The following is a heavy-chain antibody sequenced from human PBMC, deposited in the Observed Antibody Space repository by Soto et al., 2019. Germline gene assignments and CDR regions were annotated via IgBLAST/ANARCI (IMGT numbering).Heavy chain of an antibody. D-gene: IGHD3-3*02. J-gene: IGHJ5*02. CDR3: ASLLAWAAVP. Sequence: QVQLQQWGAGLLKPSETLSLTCAVYGGSFSGYYWSWNRQPPGKWLEWIGEINHSGSTNYNPSLNRRVTISVDTSKNQFSLELSSVTAADTAVYYCASLLAWAAVPGGEGTLVTVSS. CDR1: GGSFSGYY. V-gene: IGHV4-34*01. CDR2: INHSGST.